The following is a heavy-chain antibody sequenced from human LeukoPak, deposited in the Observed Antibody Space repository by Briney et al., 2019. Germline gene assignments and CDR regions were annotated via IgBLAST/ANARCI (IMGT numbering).Heavy chain of an antibody. CDR3: TRVGYIDEGIDY. J-gene: IGHJ4*02. Sequence: GGSPRLSCVASGFPFSSYRMTWVRQAPGKGLEWVANIKQDGSKKSYVDSVKGRFTISRDNAKNSLYLQMNSLRAEDTAIYYCTRVGYIDEGIDYWGQGTLVTVSS. V-gene: IGHV3-7*04. D-gene: IGHD5-24*01. CDR2: IKQDGSKK. CDR1: GFPFSSYR.